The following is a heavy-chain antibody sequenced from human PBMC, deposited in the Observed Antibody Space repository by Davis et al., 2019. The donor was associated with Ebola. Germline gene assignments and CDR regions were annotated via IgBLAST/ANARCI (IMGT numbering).Heavy chain of an antibody. CDR2: TYYTSKWHN. D-gene: IGHD3-16*01. CDR1: GDSVSSNSGA. V-gene: IGHV6-1*01. CDR3: VRGWGRSGLDV. J-gene: IGHJ6*02. Sequence: PSETLSLTCDISGDSVSSNSGAWNWIRQSPSRGLEWLGRTYYTSKWHNDYGESVKSRITINPDTSKNQLSLQLNSVTPEDTAVYYCVRGWGRSGLDVWDQGTTVTVSS.